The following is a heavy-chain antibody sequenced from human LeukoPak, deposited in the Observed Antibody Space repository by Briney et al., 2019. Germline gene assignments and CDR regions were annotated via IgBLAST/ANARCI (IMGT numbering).Heavy chain of an antibody. CDR2: ISAYNGNT. V-gene: IGHV1-18*01. CDR3: ARSVVVVAADYYYYYMDV. CDR1: GYTFTSYG. Sequence: ASVKVSCKASGYTFTSYGISWVRQAPGQGLEWMGWISAYNGNTNYAQKLQGRVTMTTDTSTSTAYMELRSLRSDDTAVYYCARSVVVVAADYYYYYMDVWGKGTTVTISS. D-gene: IGHD2-15*01. J-gene: IGHJ6*03.